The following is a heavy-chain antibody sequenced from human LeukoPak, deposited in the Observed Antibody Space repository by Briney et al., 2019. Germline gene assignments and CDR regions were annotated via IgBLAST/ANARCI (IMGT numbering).Heavy chain of an antibody. J-gene: IGHJ4*02. CDR2: ITGGSGRT. D-gene: IGHD5-12*01. CDR3: AKHGRGNNSRDYFDY. Sequence: GGSLRLSYAASGFTFSNYAMTWVRQAPGKGLEWVSTITGGSGRTYYTNSVKGRFTISRDHSENTLYLQMNSLRDEDTAVYHCAKHGRGNNSRDYFDYWGQGTLVTVSS. V-gene: IGHV3-23*01. CDR1: GFTFSNYA.